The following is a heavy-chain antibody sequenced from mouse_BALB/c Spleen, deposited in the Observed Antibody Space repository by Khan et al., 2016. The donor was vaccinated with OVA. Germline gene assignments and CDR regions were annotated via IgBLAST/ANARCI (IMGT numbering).Heavy chain of an antibody. J-gene: IGHJ3*01. CDR3: TRHGYVAWFTY. V-gene: IGHV1S135*01. CDR1: GYSFTSYY. Sequence: VQLKQSGPELMKPGASVKISCKASGYSFTSYYLHWVMQSHGECLEWIGYVDPFSVGTTYNQKFKGKATLTVDKSSSTAYMHLSNLTSEASAVYYCTRHGYVAWFTYWGQGTLVTVSA. D-gene: IGHD2-2*01. CDR2: VDPFSVGT.